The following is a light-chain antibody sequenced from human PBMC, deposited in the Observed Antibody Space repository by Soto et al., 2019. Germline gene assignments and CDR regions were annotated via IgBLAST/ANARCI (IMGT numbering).Light chain of an antibody. CDR2: DVT. J-gene: IGLJ2*01. CDR3: SSYTITATL. V-gene: IGLV2-14*03. CDR1: SNDVGLYNY. Sequence: QSALTQPASVSGSPGQSITISCTGSSNDVGLYNYVSWYQQHPGKAPKLVISDVTNRPSGVSDRFSGSKSGNTAFLIISGLQAEDEAYYYCSSYTITATLFGRGTKVTVL.